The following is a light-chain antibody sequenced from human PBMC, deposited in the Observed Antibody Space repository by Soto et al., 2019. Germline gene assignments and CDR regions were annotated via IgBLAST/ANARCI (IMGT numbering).Light chain of an antibody. J-gene: IGKJ1*01. CDR1: QSISSW. CDR3: QQYNSYSGT. Sequence: DHQMTQSPSTLAVPVGESXTIXCRASQSISSWLAWYPQKPGKAPKLLIYKASSLESGVPSRFSGSGSGTEFTLTISSLQPDDFATYYCQQYNSYSGTFGQGTKVDNK. V-gene: IGKV1-5*03. CDR2: KAS.